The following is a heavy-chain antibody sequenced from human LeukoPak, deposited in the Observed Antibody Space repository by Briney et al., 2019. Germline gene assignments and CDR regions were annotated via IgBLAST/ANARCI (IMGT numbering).Heavy chain of an antibody. V-gene: IGHV3-23*01. Sequence: PGGSLRLSCAASGFTFATYAMSGVRQAPGKGLEWVSDISYSGSTYYADSVKARFTISRDNSKNTLYLQMSSLRDEDTAIYYCAKSLYIGSRQGLDYWGQGTPLTVSS. CDR2: ISYSGST. J-gene: IGHJ4*02. CDR1: GFTFATYA. CDR3: AKSLYIGSRQGLDY. D-gene: IGHD1-26*01.